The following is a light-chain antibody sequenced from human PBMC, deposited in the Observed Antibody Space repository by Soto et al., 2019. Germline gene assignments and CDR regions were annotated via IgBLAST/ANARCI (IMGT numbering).Light chain of an antibody. CDR3: QQYGSSPPHT. J-gene: IGKJ2*01. V-gene: IGKV3-20*01. CDR1: QSVSTKY. CDR2: GSS. Sequence: EVVLTQSPGTLSLSPGERATLSCRASQSVSTKYLAWYQQKPGQAPRLLIFGSSDRATGIPDRFSGSGSGTDVTLTISRLEPEDFAVYYCQQYGSSPPHTFGQGTKLEIK.